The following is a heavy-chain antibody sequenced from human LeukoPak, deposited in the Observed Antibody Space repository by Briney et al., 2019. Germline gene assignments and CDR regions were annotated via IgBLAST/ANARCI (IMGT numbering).Heavy chain of an antibody. J-gene: IGHJ6*03. V-gene: IGHV4-31*03. CDR3: ASHVSGDYYYYYMDV. CDR2: IYYSGST. Sequence: SSETLSLTCTVSGGSISSGGYYWSWIRQHPGKGLEWIGYIYYSGSTYYNPSLKSRVTISVDTSKNQFSLKLSSVTAADTAVYYCASHVSGDYYYYYMDVWGKGTTVTVSS. D-gene: IGHD3-16*01. CDR1: GGSISSGGYY.